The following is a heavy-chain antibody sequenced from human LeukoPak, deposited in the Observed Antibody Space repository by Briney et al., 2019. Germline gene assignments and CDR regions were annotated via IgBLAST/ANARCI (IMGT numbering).Heavy chain of an antibody. CDR1: AFTFSSYS. V-gene: IGHV3-21*01. J-gene: IGHJ4*02. D-gene: IGHD2-8*01. Sequence: PGGSLRLSCAASAFTFSSYSMNWVRQAPGKGVEWVSSISSSSSYIYYADSVKGRFTISRDNAKNSLYLQMNSLRAEDTAVYYYAREWSRFTPPDYWGQGTLVTVSS. CDR3: AREWSRFTPPDY. CDR2: ISSSSSYI.